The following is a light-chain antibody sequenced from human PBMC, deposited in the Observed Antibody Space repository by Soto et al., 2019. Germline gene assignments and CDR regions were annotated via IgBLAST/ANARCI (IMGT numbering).Light chain of an antibody. J-gene: IGKJ1*01. V-gene: IGKV3-15*01. Sequence: EIVMTQSRATLSVSPGERATLSCRASQSVSSNLAWYQQKPGQAPRLLIYGASTRATGIPARFSGSGSETEFTLTISSLQSEDFAVYYCQQYNNWPPCTFGQGTKVEIK. CDR1: QSVSSN. CDR3: QQYNNWPPCT. CDR2: GAS.